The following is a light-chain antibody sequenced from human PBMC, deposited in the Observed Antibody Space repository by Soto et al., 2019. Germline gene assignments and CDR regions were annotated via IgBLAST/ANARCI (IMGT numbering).Light chain of an antibody. CDR1: QSVSSN. CDR3: QQYNVWPLP. Sequence: EIVMTQSPATLSVSPGERATLSCRASQSVSSNLAWYQQTPGQTPKLLIYVASTSATGIPARFSGSGSGTEFTLTISSLQSEDFAVYYCQQYNVWPLPFGGGTKVEFK. CDR2: VAS. V-gene: IGKV3-15*01. J-gene: IGKJ4*01.